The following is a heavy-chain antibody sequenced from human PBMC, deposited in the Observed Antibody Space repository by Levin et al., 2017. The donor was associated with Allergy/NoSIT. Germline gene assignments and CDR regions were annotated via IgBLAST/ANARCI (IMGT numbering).Heavy chain of an antibody. V-gene: IGHV3-30*18. CDR2: ISYDGSNK. D-gene: IGHD4-17*01. CDR3: AKDDYGDRDY. CDR1: GFTFSSYG. J-gene: IGHJ4*02. Sequence: GGSLRLSCAASGFTFSSYGMHWVRQAPGKGLEWVAVISYDGSNKYYADSVKGRFTISRDNSKNTLYLQMNSLRAEDTAVYYCAKDDYGDRDYWGQGTLVTVSS.